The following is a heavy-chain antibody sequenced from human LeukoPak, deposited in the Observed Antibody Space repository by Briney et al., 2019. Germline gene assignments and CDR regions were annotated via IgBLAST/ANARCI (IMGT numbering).Heavy chain of an antibody. J-gene: IGHJ6*03. D-gene: IGHD3-3*01. Sequence: VASVKVSCKASGYTFTSYDINWVRQAPGQGLEWMGWMNPNSGNTGYAQKFQGRVTMTRNTSISTAYMELSSLRSEDTAVYYCARVGKYYDFWSGYYAMDYYYYMDVWGKGTTVTVSS. V-gene: IGHV1-8*01. CDR2: MNPNSGNT. CDR3: ARVGKYYDFWSGYYAMDYYYYMDV. CDR1: GYTFTSYD.